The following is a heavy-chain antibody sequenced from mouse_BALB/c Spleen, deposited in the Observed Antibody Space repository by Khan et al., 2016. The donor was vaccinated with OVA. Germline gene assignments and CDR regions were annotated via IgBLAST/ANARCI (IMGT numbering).Heavy chain of an antibody. CDR3: ARDGAYYRNDGWFDY. V-gene: IGHV1-4*01. D-gene: IGHD2-14*01. J-gene: IGHJ3*01. Sequence: QVQLKQSGAELARPGASVKMSCKVSGYTFTSYTIHWIKQRPGQGLEWIGYINPSSGYTNYNQKFKDKATLTADKSSTTAYMQLSSLTSDDSAVYYCARDGAYYRNDGWFDYWGQGTLVTVSA. CDR1: GYTFTSYT. CDR2: INPSSGYT.